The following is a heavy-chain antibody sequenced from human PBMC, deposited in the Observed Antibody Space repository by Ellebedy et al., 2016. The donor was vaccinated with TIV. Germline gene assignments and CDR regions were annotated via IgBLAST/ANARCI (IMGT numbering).Heavy chain of an antibody. V-gene: IGHV1-46*01. J-gene: IGHJ5*02. CDR2: INPSGGST. D-gene: IGHD6-13*01. CDR1: GYTFTSYY. Sequence: AASVKVSCKASGYTFTSYYMHWVRHAPGQGLEWMGIINPSGGSTSYAQKFQGRVTITRDTSASTAYMELSSLRSEDTAVYYCARDIVKRIAAAGGNWFDPWGQGTLVTVST. CDR3: ARDIVKRIAAAGGNWFDP.